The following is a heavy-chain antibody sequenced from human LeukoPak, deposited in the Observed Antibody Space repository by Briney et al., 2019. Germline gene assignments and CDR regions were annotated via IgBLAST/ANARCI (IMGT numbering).Heavy chain of an antibody. CDR1: GYRLTGYW. D-gene: IGHD6-19*01. CDR2: YYPGDSDT. V-gene: IGHV5-51*01. J-gene: IGHJ6*03. Sequence: PGESRNSSVKGSGYRLTGYWSNGVGQTPGKGRGWMRIYYPGDSDTRYSPSFQGQVTISADKSISTAYLQWSSLKASDTAMYYCARGLGAVAGYYMDVWGKGTTVTVSS. CDR3: ARGLGAVAGYYMDV.